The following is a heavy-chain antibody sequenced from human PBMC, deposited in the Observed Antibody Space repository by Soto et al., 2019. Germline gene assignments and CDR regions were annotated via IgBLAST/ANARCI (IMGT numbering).Heavy chain of an antibody. J-gene: IGHJ5*02. Sequence: PGGSLRLSCAASGFTFSTYAMHWVRQAPGKGLEWVATISDDGTNKFYADSVKGRFTISRDNSKDTLYLQMNGLRPEDTAMYYCPREGHGDWFDPWGQGTPVTVSS. CDR2: ISDDGTNK. D-gene: IGHD3-10*01. V-gene: IGHV3-30-3*01. CDR3: PREGHGDWFDP. CDR1: GFTFSTYA.